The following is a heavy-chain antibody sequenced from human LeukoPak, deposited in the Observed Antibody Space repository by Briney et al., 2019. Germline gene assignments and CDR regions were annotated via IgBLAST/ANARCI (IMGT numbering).Heavy chain of an antibody. CDR3: ARGNRDGYDFGGPIDY. V-gene: IGHV4-39*07. CDR2: LYYSGGT. J-gene: IGHJ4*02. D-gene: IGHD5-24*01. Sequence: SETLSLTCTVSGGSISSSSYYWAWIRQPPGKGLEWIGSLYYSGGTHYKPTLKSRVTISLDTSKNQFSLRLSSMTAADTALYFCARGNRDGYDFGGPIDYWGQGTLVIVSS. CDR1: GGSISSSSYY.